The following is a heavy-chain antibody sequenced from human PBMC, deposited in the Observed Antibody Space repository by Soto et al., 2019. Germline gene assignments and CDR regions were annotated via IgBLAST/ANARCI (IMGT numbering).Heavy chain of an antibody. V-gene: IGHV1-46*01. D-gene: IGHD2-15*01. CDR3: AREENCSDGICYSEYFQR. CDR1: GYIFTAYS. J-gene: IGHJ1*01. CDR2: VNPSGGST. Sequence: QVQLEQSGAEVKKPGASVKVSCKASGYIFTAYSMHWVRRAPGQGLQWMGVVNPSGGSTNYAQKFQGRITLTRDTSRNTFYMDLSSLTSEDTAVYYCAREENCSDGICYSEYFQRWGQGTLVTVSP.